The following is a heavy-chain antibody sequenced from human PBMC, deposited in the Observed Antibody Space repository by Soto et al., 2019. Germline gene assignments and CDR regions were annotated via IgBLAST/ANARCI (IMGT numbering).Heavy chain of an antibody. CDR3: AREGSGYNF. D-gene: IGHD5-12*01. CDR2: IVPFFGRP. V-gene: IGHV1-69*01. Sequence: GXSVKVSCNAAGGRFSNFGIIWVRQAPGQGLEWMGGIVPFFGRPNYAQRFRGRLTITADESTSTGYMELISLRSDDTAVYYCAREGSGYNFWGQGTQVTVSS. J-gene: IGHJ4*02. CDR1: GGRFSNFG.